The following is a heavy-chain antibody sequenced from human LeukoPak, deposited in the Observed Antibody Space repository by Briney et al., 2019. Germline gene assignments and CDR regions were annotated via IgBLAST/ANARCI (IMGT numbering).Heavy chain of an antibody. CDR2: ISDSGDST. J-gene: IGHJ4*02. CDR1: GFTFSSYG. D-gene: IGHD5-24*01. V-gene: IGHV3-23*01. CDR3: AKKMTITGWLYYFDY. Sequence: GGSLRLSCAASGFTFSSYGMHWVRQAPGRGLEWVSAISDSGDSTYYADSVKGRFTVSRDNSKNTLYLQMNSLRAEDTAVYYCAKKMTITGWLYYFDYWGQGTLVTVSS.